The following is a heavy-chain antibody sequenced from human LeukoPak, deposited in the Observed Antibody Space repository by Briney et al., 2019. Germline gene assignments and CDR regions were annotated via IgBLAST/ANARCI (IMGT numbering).Heavy chain of an antibody. J-gene: IGHJ4*02. D-gene: IGHD2-8*01. CDR3: AKDPDCTSGICYTFFDY. CDR2: ISSSGSTI. V-gene: IGHV3-48*03. CDR1: RFTFCRYE. Sequence: GGALRLSCAASRFTFCRYEMNSVRQAPRKGLEWVSYISSSGSTIYYADSVKGRFTISRDNSKNTLYLQMNSLRAEDTAVYYCAKDPDCTSGICYTFFDYWGQGNLVTVSS.